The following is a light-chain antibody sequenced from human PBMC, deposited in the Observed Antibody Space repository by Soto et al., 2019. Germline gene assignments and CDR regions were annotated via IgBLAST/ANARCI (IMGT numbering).Light chain of an antibody. CDR1: QGIGDT. CDR3: QPYNDRPLP. J-gene: IGKJ4*01. V-gene: IGKV3-15*01. CDR2: DTA. Sequence: EVVMRQCPATLSVSPGESATLSFRVSQGIGDTFSWYQHKPRESARLLIYDTATRATGVPTRFSGSRSGAEFTLTINGLQSEDFAVYYCQPYNDRPLPFGGGTNLDIK.